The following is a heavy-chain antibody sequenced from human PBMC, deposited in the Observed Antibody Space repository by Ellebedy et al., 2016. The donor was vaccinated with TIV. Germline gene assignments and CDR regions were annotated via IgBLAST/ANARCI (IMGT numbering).Heavy chain of an antibody. CDR3: ARQWLYGGNSEVGGH. Sequence: GESLKISXKGSGYSFTSYWIGWVRQMPGKGLEWMGIIYPGDSDTRYSPSFQGQVTISADKSISTAYLQWSSLKASDTAMYYCARQWLYGGNSEVGGHWGQGTLVTVSS. CDR1: GYSFTSYW. CDR2: IYPGDSDT. V-gene: IGHV5-51*01. J-gene: IGHJ4*02. D-gene: IGHD4-23*01.